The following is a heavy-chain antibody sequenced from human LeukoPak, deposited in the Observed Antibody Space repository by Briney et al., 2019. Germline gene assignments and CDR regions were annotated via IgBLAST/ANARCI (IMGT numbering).Heavy chain of an antibody. CDR1: GFTFSSYA. D-gene: IGHD2-15*01. CDR2: ISGSGGST. CDR3: ARRVDATRWFDP. V-gene: IGHV3-23*01. J-gene: IGHJ5*02. Sequence: GGSLRLSCAASGFTFSSYAMSWVRQAPGKGLEWVSAISGSGGSTYYADSVKGRFTISRDNSKNTLYLQMNSLRAEDTATYYCARRVDATRWFDPWGQGTLVAVSS.